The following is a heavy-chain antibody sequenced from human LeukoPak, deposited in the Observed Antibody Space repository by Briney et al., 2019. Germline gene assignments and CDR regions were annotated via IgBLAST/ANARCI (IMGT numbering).Heavy chain of an antibody. CDR1: GYTFTSYG. CDR2: ISAYNGNT. J-gene: IGHJ4*02. CDR3: ARDRTAPSHYYDSSGYYPFDY. D-gene: IGHD3-22*01. Sequence: ASVKVSCKASGYTFTSYGISWVRQAPGQGLEWMGWISAYNGNTNYAQKLQGRVTMTTDTSTSTAYMELRSLRSDDTAVYYCARDRTAPSHYYDSSGYYPFDYWGQGTLVTVSS. V-gene: IGHV1-18*01.